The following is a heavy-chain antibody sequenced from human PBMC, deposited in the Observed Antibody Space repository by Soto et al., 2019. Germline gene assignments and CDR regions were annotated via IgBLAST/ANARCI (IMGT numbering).Heavy chain of an antibody. V-gene: IGHV4-59*01. J-gene: IGHJ5*02. CDR2: IYYSVST. CDR3: ARMIPYKYDRSGSRGWFDP. Sequence: WTWIRQPPGKGLEWIGYIYYSVSTNYNPSLKSRVTMSVDTSKNQFSMKLSSVTAADTAMYYCARMIPYKYDRSGSRGWFDPWGQGTLVIVSS. D-gene: IGHD3-22*01.